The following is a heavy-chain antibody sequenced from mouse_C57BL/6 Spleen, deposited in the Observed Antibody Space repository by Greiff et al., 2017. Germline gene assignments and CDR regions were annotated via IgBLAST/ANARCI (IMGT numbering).Heavy chain of an antibody. CDR2: IYPGDGDT. CDR3: ATYDYGFAY. CDR1: GYAFSSSW. Sequence: QVQLQQSGPELVKPGASVKISCKASGYAFSSSWMNWVKQRPGKGLEWIGRIYPGDGDTNYNGKFKGKATLTADKSSSTAYMQLSSLTSEDSAVYFCATYDYGFAYGGQGTLVTVSA. V-gene: IGHV1-82*01. D-gene: IGHD2-4*01. J-gene: IGHJ3*01.